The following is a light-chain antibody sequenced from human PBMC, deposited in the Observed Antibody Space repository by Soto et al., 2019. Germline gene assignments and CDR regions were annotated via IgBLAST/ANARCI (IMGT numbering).Light chain of an antibody. Sequence: QSVLTQAASVSGSPGQSITISCTGTSSDVGAYDYVTWYQQHPGKAPKVMIYKVSNRPSGVSNRFSGSKSGNTASLTISGLQAEDEADYYCSSYTTGSLVVFGGGTKLTGL. CDR1: SSDVGAYDY. J-gene: IGLJ2*01. V-gene: IGLV2-14*01. CDR2: KVS. CDR3: SSYTTGSLVV.